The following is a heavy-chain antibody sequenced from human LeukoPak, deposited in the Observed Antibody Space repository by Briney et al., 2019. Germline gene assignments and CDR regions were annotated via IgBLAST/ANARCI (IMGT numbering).Heavy chain of an antibody. CDR2: ISSSGST. Sequence: PSETLSLTCTVSGGSISSYYRSWIRQPAGKGLEWIGRISSSGSTNYNPSLKSRVTISVDTSKNQFSLKLSSVTAADTAVYFCARGPYSYDSSGAFDIWGQGTMVTVSS. V-gene: IGHV4-4*07. CDR3: ARGPYSYDSSGAFDI. D-gene: IGHD3-22*01. CDR1: GGSISSYY. J-gene: IGHJ3*02.